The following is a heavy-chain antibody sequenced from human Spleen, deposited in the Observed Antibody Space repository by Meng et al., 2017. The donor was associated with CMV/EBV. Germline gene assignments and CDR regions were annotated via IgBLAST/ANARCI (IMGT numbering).Heavy chain of an antibody. CDR2: IKCDGSEK. D-gene: IGHD3-10*01. J-gene: IGHJ6*02. CDR1: GITISSSW. V-gene: IGHV3-52*01. Sequence: GESLKISCAASGITISSSWMHWVCQAPEKGLEWVADIKCDGSEKYYADSVKGRFTISRDNSENTLFLQMNSLRAEDRAVYYCARDLGAGTMVRGVSFYGMDVWGQGTTVTVSS. CDR3: ARDLGAGTMVRGVSFYGMDV.